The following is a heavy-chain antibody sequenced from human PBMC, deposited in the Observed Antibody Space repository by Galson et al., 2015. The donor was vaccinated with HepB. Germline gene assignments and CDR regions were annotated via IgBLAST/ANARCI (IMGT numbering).Heavy chain of an antibody. V-gene: IGHV3-48*02. CDR1: GFTFSSYS. D-gene: IGHD1-20*01. Sequence: SLRLSCAASGFTFSSYSMNWVRQAPGKGLEWVSYISSSSSTIYYADSVKGRFTISRDNAENSLYLQMNSLRDEDTAVYYCARLYNWNLPTYNWFDPWGQGTLVTVSS. CDR2: ISSSSSTI. CDR3: ARLYNWNLPTYNWFDP. J-gene: IGHJ5*02.